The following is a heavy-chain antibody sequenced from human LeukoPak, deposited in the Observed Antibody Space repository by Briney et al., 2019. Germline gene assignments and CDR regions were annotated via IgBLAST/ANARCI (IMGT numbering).Heavy chain of an antibody. D-gene: IGHD2-2*01. V-gene: IGHV3-33*01. CDR2: IWYDGSNK. Sequence: PGRSLRLSCAASGFTVSSYGMHWVRQAPGKGLEWVAVIWYDGSNKYYADSVKGRFTISRDNSKNTLYLQMNSLRAEDTAVYYCARDVVVVPAAHYGMDVWGKGTTVTVSS. CDR3: ARDVVVVPAAHYGMDV. J-gene: IGHJ6*04. CDR1: GFTVSSYG.